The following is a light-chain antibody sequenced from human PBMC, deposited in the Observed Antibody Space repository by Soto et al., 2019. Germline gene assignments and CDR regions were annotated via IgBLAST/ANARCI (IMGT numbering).Light chain of an antibody. J-gene: IGLJ1*01. Sequence: QSALTQPASVSGSPGQSITISCTGTSSDVGGFNFVSWFQHSPGKAPKLMIYEVSNRPSGVSNRFSGSKSGNTASLTISGLQAEDEADYYCSSYTSSSTRVFGTGTKVTVL. CDR1: SSDVGGFNF. V-gene: IGLV2-14*01. CDR3: SSYTSSSTRV. CDR2: EVS.